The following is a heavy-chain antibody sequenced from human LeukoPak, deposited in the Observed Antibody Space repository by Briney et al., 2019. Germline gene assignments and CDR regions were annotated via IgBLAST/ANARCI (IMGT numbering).Heavy chain of an antibody. CDR2: ISGSGGST. D-gene: IGHD3-22*01. CDR3: AKGMYYYDSSGYYYFGY. Sequence: GGSLRLSCAASGFTFSSYAMGWVRQAPGKGLEWASAISGSGGSTYYADSVKGRFTISRDNSKNTLYLQMNSLRAEDTAVYYCAKGMYYYDSSGYYYFGYWGQGTLVTVSS. CDR1: GFTFSSYA. V-gene: IGHV3-23*01. J-gene: IGHJ4*02.